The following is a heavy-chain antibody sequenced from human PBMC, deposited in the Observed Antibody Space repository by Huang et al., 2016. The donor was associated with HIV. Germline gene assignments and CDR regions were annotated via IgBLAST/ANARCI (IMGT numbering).Heavy chain of an antibody. V-gene: IGHV3-7*01. Sequence: VESGGRSVQPGGSIGLSCVGSTFTFGAYWMSWVSKPQGKGLEWVANIKQDETEKYYVDSVKGRFNISRDNAKKVLFVEMDALRVEDTAIYFCATKTAGMDIWGQGTTVIVSS. CDR1: TFTFGAYW. CDR2: IKQDETEK. CDR3: ATKTAGMDI. J-gene: IGHJ6*02.